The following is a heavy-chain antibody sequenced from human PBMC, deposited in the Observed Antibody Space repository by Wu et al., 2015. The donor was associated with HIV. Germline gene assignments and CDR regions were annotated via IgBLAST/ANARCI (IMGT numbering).Heavy chain of an antibody. J-gene: IGHJ4*02. CDR3: ARAPPNYYDSSGYRYYFDY. Sequence: QVQLVQSGPEVRRPGSSVRVSCRTLGGTFDKFTINWVRQAPGQGLEWMGRIIPIFGTANYAQKFQGRVTITADESTSTAYMELSSLRSEDTAVYYCARAPPNYYDSSGYRYYFDYWGQGTLVTVSS. CDR2: IIPIFGTA. V-gene: IGHV1-69*08. D-gene: IGHD3-22*01. CDR1: GGTFDKFT.